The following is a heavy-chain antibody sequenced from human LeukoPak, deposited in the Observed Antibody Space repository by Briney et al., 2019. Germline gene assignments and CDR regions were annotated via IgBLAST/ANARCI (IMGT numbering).Heavy chain of an antibody. Sequence: SETLSLTCAVYGGSFSGYYWSWIRQPPGKRLEWIGEINHSGSTNYNPSLKSRVTISVDTSKNQFSLKLSSVTAADTAVYYCARGAGPAKLDYWGQGTLVTVSS. J-gene: IGHJ4*02. V-gene: IGHV4-34*01. CDR1: GGSFSGYY. D-gene: IGHD4/OR15-4a*01. CDR3: ARGAGPAKLDY. CDR2: INHSGST.